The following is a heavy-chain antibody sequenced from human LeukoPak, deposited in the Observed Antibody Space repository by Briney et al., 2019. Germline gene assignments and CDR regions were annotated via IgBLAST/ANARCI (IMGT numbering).Heavy chain of an antibody. J-gene: IGHJ4*02. CDR3: ARCSLMRYGELFY. V-gene: IGHV3-30-3*01. CDR1: GFTFSSYA. CDR2: ISYDGSNK. D-gene: IGHD3-10*01. Sequence: GGSLRLSCAASGFTFSSYAMHWVRQAPGKGLEWVAVISYDGSNKYYADSVKGRFTISRDNAKNSLYLQMNSLRAEDTAVYYCARCSLMRYGELFYWGQGTLVTVSS.